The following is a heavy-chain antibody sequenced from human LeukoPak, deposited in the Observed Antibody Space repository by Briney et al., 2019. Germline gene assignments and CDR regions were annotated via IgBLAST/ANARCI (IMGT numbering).Heavy chain of an antibody. CDR1: GFTFSTYS. Sequence: GGSLRLSCAASGFTFSTYSMNWVCQAPGKGVEWVSSISSSSSYIYYADSVKGRFTISRDNAKNSLYLQMNSLRAEDTAVYYCARRHYRRNYYYYYYMDVWGKGTTVTISS. D-gene: IGHD3-10*01. V-gene: IGHV3-21*01. J-gene: IGHJ6*03. CDR2: ISSSSSYI. CDR3: ARRHYRRNYYYYYYMDV.